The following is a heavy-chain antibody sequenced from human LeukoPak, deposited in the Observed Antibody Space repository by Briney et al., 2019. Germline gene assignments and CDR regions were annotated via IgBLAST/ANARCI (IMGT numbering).Heavy chain of an antibody. D-gene: IGHD3-10*02. Sequence: PGGSLRLSCAASGFSVSRNYMTWVRQAPGKGLEWVSVMYTGGSTYYADSVKGRFTISRDNAKNSLYLQMNSLRAEDTAVYYCAELGITMIGGVWGKGTTVTISS. J-gene: IGHJ6*04. CDR2: MYTGGST. CDR1: GFSVSRNY. CDR3: AELGITMIGGV. V-gene: IGHV3-53*01.